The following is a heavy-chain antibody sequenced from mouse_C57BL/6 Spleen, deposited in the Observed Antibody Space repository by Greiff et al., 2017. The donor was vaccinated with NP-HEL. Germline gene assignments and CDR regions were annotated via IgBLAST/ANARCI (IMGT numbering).Heavy chain of an antibody. CDR1: GFTFSDYG. Sequence: VQLKESGGGLVKPGGSLKLSCAASGFTFSDYGMHWVRQAPEKGLEWVAYISSGSSTIYYADTVKGRFTISRDNAKNTLFLQMTSLRSEDTAMYYCARKGITTVVAKEDAMDYWGQGTSVTVSS. J-gene: IGHJ4*01. CDR3: ARKGITTVVAKEDAMDY. D-gene: IGHD1-1*01. V-gene: IGHV5-17*01. CDR2: ISSGSSTI.